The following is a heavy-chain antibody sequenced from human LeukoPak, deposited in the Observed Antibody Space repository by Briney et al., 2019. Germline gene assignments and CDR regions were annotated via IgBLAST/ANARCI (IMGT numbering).Heavy chain of an antibody. J-gene: IGHJ6*02. V-gene: IGHV3-30*18. Sequence: GGSLRLSCAASGFTFSSHCMHWVRQAPGKGLEWVAVISYDGSTKYYADSVKGRFTISRDNSKNTLYLQMNSVRAEDTAVYYCAKVGGGGYSYGIQTQYYGMDVWGQGTTVTVSS. CDR2: ISYDGSTK. CDR3: AKVGGGGYSYGIQTQYYGMDV. D-gene: IGHD5-18*01. CDR1: GFTFSSHC.